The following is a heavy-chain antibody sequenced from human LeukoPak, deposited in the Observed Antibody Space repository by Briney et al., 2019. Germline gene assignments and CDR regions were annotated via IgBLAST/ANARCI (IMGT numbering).Heavy chain of an antibody. Sequence: GGSLRLFCAASGFTFDDYAMHWVRQAPGKGLEWVSGISWNSGSIGYADSVKGRFTISRDNAKNSLYLQMNSLRAEDTALYYCAKDLGYCSGGSRYYYYGMDVWGQGTTVTVSS. CDR3: AKDLGYCSGGSRYYYYGMDV. D-gene: IGHD2-15*01. J-gene: IGHJ6*02. CDR2: ISWNSGSI. V-gene: IGHV3-9*01. CDR1: GFTFDDYA.